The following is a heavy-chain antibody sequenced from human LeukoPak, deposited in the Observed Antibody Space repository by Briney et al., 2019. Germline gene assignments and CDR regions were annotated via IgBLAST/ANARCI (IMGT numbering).Heavy chain of an antibody. CDR2: IKQGGREK. CDR1: GLTHSTQW. D-gene: IGHD2-15*01. J-gene: IGHJ4*02. Sequence: PGGSLTLSCADSGLTHSTQWMSWVRQPPGKGLVWVAYIKQGGREKNYVDSVKGRFTISRDNAKNSLYLQMNSLRAEDTAVYYCARDRSKGCLDYWGQGTLVTVSS. V-gene: IGHV3-7*01. CDR3: ARDRSKGCLDY.